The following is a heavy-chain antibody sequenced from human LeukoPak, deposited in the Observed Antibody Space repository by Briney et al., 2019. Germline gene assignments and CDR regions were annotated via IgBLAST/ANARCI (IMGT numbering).Heavy chain of an antibody. CDR1: GFTFSSYG. J-gene: IGHJ4*02. D-gene: IGHD3-16*01. CDR3: ARLGGLRLGDT. Sequence: GGSLRLSCAASGFTFSSYGMHWVRQAPGKGLEWVAVISYDGSNKYYADSVKGRFTISRDNSKNTLYLQMNSLRAEDTAVYYCARLGGLRLGDTWGQGTLVTVSS. V-gene: IGHV3-30*03. CDR2: ISYDGSNK.